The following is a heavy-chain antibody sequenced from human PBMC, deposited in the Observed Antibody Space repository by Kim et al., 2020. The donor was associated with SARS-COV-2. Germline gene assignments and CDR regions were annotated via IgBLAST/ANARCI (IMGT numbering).Heavy chain of an antibody. Sequence: ASVKVSCKASGYTFTSYAMNWVRQAPGQGLEWMGWINTNTGNPTYAQGFTGRFVFSLDTSVSTAYLQISSLKAEDTAVYYCARDRGGSGAVAGIYFDYWGQGTLVTVSS. CDR3: ARDRGGSGAVAGIYFDY. CDR2: INTNTGNP. D-gene: IGHD6-19*01. J-gene: IGHJ4*02. V-gene: IGHV7-4-1*02. CDR1: GYTFTSYA.